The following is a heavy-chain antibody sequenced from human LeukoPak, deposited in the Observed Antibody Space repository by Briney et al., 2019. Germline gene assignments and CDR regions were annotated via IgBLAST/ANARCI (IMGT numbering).Heavy chain of an antibody. Sequence: SETLSLTCAVYGGSFSGYYWSWIRQPPGKGLEWIGEINHSGSTNYNPSLKSRVTISVDTSKNQFSLKLNSVTAADTAVYYCARGIAAAAHDYWGQGTLVTVSS. CDR2: INHSGST. CDR1: GGSFSGYY. CDR3: ARGIAAAAHDY. D-gene: IGHD6-13*01. V-gene: IGHV4-34*01. J-gene: IGHJ4*02.